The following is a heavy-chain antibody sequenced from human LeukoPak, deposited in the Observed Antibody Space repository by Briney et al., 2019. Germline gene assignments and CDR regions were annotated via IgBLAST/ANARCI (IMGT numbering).Heavy chain of an antibody. CDR2: INPNSGGT. J-gene: IGHJ6*03. V-gene: IGHV1-2*02. Sequence: ASVKVSCKASGYTFTGYYMHWVRQAPGQGLEWMGWINPNSGGTNYAQKFQGRVTMTRDTSISTAYMELSRLRSDDTAVYYCARGASWNWSYYYMDVWGKGTTVTVSS. CDR1: GYTFTGYY. CDR3: ARGASWNWSYYYMDV. D-gene: IGHD1-1*01.